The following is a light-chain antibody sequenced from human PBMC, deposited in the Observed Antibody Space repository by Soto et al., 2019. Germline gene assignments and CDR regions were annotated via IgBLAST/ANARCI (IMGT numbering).Light chain of an antibody. J-gene: IGKJ5*01. CDR2: DAS. Sequence: EIVMTQSPATLSLSPGERATLSCRASRSVSSNLVWYQRIPGQAPRLLIYDASHRAAGIAARFSGSGFGTDVTLTISSLEPEDAAVYYCQQRSNWPPITFGQGTRLEIK. CDR3: QQRSNWPPIT. V-gene: IGKV3-11*01. CDR1: RSVSSN.